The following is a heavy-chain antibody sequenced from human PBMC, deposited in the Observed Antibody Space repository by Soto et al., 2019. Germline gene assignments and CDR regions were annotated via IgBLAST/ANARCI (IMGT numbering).Heavy chain of an antibody. J-gene: IGHJ4*02. Sequence: SETLSLTCALYGGSFSGFYWSWIRLPPGKGLEWIGEINHSGSTNYNPSLKSRVTISVDTSKNQISLKVSSMTVADTAVYYCARQYYFGSRSSYNPPFYSWGQETLVTISS. CDR2: INHSGST. D-gene: IGHD3-10*01. CDR1: GGSFSGFY. CDR3: ARQYYFGSRSSYNPPFYS. V-gene: IGHV4-34*01.